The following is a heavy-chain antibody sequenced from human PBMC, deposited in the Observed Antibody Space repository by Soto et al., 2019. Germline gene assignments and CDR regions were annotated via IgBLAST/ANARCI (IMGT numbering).Heavy chain of an antibody. CDR1: GGSITGYY. CDR3: ARRNYGEEGYFFDF. V-gene: IGHV4-59*08. J-gene: IGHJ4*02. Sequence: QVQLRESGPGLVRPSETLSLTCTVSGGSITGYYWSWIRQPPGKGLEWIGYIYDRGTTTYNAALKSRVTISAETSKNQFSLNLRSVTAADTAVYYCARRNYGEEGYFFDFWGQGLLVTVSS. D-gene: IGHD4-17*01. CDR2: IYDRGTT.